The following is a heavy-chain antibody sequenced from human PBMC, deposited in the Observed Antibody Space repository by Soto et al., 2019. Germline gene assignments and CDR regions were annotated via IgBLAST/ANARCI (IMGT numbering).Heavy chain of an antibody. Sequence: QVQLVESGGGVVQPGRSLRLSCAASGFTFSSYAMHWVRQAPGKGLEWVAVISYDGSNKYYADSVKGRFTISRDNSKNMLYLQMNSLRAEDTAVYYCGRGKGSWYGANYFDYWGQGTLVTVSS. J-gene: IGHJ4*02. CDR2: ISYDGSNK. CDR3: GRGKGSWYGANYFDY. CDR1: GFTFSSYA. D-gene: IGHD6-13*01. V-gene: IGHV3-30-3*01.